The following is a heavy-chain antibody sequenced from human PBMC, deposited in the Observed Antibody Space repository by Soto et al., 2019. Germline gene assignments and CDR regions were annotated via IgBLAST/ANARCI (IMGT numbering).Heavy chain of an antibody. CDR1: GYTFTSYG. CDR2: ISAYNGNT. Sequence: QVQLVQSGAEVKKPGASVKVSCKASGYTFTSYGISWVRQAPGQGLEWMGWISAYNGNTNYAQKLQGRVTMTTDTSTSTAYMELRSLRSDDTAGYYCARDQRSALIVVVPAAIGESDFDYWGQGTLVTVSS. CDR3: ARDQRSALIVVVPAAIGESDFDY. J-gene: IGHJ4*02. V-gene: IGHV1-18*01. D-gene: IGHD2-2*02.